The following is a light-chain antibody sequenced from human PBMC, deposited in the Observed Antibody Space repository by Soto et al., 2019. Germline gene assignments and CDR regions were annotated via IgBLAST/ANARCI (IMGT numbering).Light chain of an antibody. CDR1: SSDVGGYNY. CDR3: CSYAGSYPFD. V-gene: IGLV2-11*01. Sequence: QSVLTQPRSVSGSPGQSVTISCTGTSSDVGGYNYVSWYQHHPGKAPKLMIYDVDKRPSGVPDRFSGSKSGNTASLTISGLQAEDEADYYCCSYAGSYPFDFGTGTKVTVL. J-gene: IGLJ1*01. CDR2: DVD.